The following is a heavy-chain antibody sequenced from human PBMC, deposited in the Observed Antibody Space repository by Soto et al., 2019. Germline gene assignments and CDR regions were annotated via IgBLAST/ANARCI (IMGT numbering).Heavy chain of an antibody. J-gene: IGHJ1*01. CDR1: GGSISSGGYY. CDR2: IYYSGST. V-gene: IGHV4-31*03. Sequence: QVQLQESGPGLVKPSQTLSLTCTVSGGSISSGGYYWSWIRQHPGKGLEWIGYIYYSGSTYYTPSLKSRVTISVATSKNQFSLKLSSVTAADTAVYYCSVGGYYRAEYFQHWGQGTLVTVSS. D-gene: IGHD3-22*01. CDR3: SVGGYYRAEYFQH.